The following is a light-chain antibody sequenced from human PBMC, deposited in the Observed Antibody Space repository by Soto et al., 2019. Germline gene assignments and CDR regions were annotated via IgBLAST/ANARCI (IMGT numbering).Light chain of an antibody. Sequence: EIVMTQSPATLSVSPGERATLSCRASQTVRNNYLAWYQQKPGQTPRLLIYGASTRATGVPARFSGSGSGTEFTLTFNSLQSEDFAVYYCQRYNNWPLTFGGGTKVDIK. CDR2: GAS. CDR3: QRYNNWPLT. V-gene: IGKV3-15*01. CDR1: QTVRNN. J-gene: IGKJ4*01.